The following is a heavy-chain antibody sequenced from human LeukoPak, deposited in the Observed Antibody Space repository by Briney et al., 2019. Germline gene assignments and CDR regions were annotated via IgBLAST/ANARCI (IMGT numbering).Heavy chain of an antibody. J-gene: IGHJ4*02. CDR2: IWYDGSNK. Sequence: GGSLRLSCAASGFTFNEFGVHWVRQAPGQGLEWVALIWYDGSNKYYADSVKGRFTISRDNSKNTVYLQMNSLRVEDTAIYCCARDRPTGSYYSIDYWGQGTLATVSS. D-gene: IGHD1-26*01. CDR1: GFTFNEFG. CDR3: ARDRPTGSYYSIDY. V-gene: IGHV3-33*01.